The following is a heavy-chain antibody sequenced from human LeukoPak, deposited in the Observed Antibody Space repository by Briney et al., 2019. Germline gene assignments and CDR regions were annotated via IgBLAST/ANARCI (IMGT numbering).Heavy chain of an antibody. CDR3: ARADWDTAMIDY. Sequence: GGSLRLSCAASGFTFHDYAMHWVRQAPGKGLEWVSLISWDGGSTYYADSVRGRFTISRDDSKNTLFLQMDSLRAEDTAVYYCARADWDTAMIDYWGQGTLVTVSS. CDR1: GFTFHDYA. J-gene: IGHJ4*02. V-gene: IGHV3-43D*03. D-gene: IGHD5-18*01. CDR2: ISWDGGST.